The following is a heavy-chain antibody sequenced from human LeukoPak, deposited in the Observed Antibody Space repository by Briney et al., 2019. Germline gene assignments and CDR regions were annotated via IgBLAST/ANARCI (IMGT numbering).Heavy chain of an antibody. CDR1: GGSISSTSLY. CDR2: IYYRGSS. Sequence: SETLTLSCTVSGGSISSTSLYWGWIRQPPGKGLEWIGSIYYRGSSYYNPSLKSRVTISVDTSKNQFSLNLSSVTAADTAVYYCARVPVERRAVAGLFDFWGQGSQLTVSS. J-gene: IGHJ4*02. D-gene: IGHD6-19*01. CDR3: ARVPVERRAVAGLFDF. V-gene: IGHV4-39*01.